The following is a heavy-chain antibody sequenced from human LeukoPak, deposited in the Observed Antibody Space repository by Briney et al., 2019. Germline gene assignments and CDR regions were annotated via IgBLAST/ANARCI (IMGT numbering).Heavy chain of an antibody. D-gene: IGHD2-2*02. Sequence: GASVKVSCKASGYTFTSYCMHWVRQAPGQGLAWMGWINPNSGGTNYAQKFQGRVTMTRDTSISTAYMELSRLRSDDTAVYYCARDCSSTSCYTAWGQGTLVTVSS. CDR3: ARDCSSTSCYTA. CDR1: GYTFTSYC. V-gene: IGHV1-2*02. J-gene: IGHJ4*02. CDR2: INPNSGGT.